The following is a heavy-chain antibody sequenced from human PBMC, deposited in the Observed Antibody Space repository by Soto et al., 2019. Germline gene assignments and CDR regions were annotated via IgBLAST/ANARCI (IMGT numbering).Heavy chain of an antibody. Sequence: RWIRLPPGQGLEWIGEINHSGSTNYNPSLKSRVTISVDTSKNQFSLKLSSVTAGDTAVYYCARRRYRSSWYPFFFFQAEDGIRDL. CDR2: INHSGST. D-gene: IGHD6-13*01. CDR3: ARRRYRSSWYPFFFFQAEDGIRDL. J-gene: IGHJ2*01. V-gene: IGHV4-34*01.